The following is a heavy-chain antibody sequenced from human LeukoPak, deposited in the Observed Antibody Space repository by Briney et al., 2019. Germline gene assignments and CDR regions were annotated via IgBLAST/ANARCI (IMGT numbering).Heavy chain of an antibody. D-gene: IGHD3-22*01. Sequence: GASVKVSCKASGYTFTSYGISWVRQASGQGLDWMGWISAYNGNTNYAQKLQGRVTMTTDTSTSTAYMELRSLRSDDTAVYYCARGKYYYDSSGPDYWGQGTLVTVSS. V-gene: IGHV1-18*01. J-gene: IGHJ4*02. CDR1: GYTFTSYG. CDR3: ARGKYYYDSSGPDY. CDR2: ISAYNGNT.